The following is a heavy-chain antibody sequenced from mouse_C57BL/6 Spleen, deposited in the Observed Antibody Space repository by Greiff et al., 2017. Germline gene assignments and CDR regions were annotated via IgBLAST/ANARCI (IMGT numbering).Heavy chain of an antibody. CDR3: ARSYGSSYVWWYFDV. V-gene: IGHV1-47*01. D-gene: IGHD1-1*01. CDR2: FHPYNDDT. Sequence: QVQLQQSGAELVKPGASVKMSCKASGYTFTTYPIEWMKQNHGKSLEWIGNFHPYNDDTKYNEKFKGKATLTVEKSSSTVYLELSRLTSDYSAVYYCARSYGSSYVWWYFDVWGTGTTVTVSS. CDR1: GYTFTTYP. J-gene: IGHJ1*03.